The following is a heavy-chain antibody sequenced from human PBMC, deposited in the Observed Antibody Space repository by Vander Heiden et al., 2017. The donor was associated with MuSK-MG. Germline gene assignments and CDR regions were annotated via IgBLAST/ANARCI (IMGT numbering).Heavy chain of an antibody. CDR1: GFTFTSSA. CDR2: IVVGSGNT. V-gene: IGHV1-58*02. J-gene: IGHJ3*02. Sequence: QMQLVQSGPEVKKPGTSVKVSCKASGFTFTSSAMQWVRQARGQLLEWIGWIVVGSGNTNYAQKFQEIVTITRDMSTSTAYMELSSLRSEDTAVYYCAAGRNGWEDRARGAFDIWGQGTMVTVSS. D-gene: IGHD1-26*01. CDR3: AAGRNGWEDRARGAFDI.